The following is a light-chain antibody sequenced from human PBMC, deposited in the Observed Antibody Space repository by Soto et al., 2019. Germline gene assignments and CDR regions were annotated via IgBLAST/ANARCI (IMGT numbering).Light chain of an antibody. CDR1: QSVSSIY. CDR3: QQYGSAPRT. Sequence: ELVLTQSPDTLSLSPGERATLSCRASQSVSSIYLAWYQQKPGQAPRLLIYGASTRATGIPARFSGSGSGTDFTLTISRLEPEDFAVYYCQQYGSAPRTFGQGTKVEVK. J-gene: IGKJ1*01. CDR2: GAS. V-gene: IGKV3-20*01.